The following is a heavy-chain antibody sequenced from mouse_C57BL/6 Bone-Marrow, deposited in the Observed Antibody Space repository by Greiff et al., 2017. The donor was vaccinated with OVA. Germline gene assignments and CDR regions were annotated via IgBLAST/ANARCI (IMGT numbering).Heavy chain of an antibody. V-gene: IGHV14-4*01. CDR1: GFNIKDDY. Sequence: DVKLVESGAELVRPGASVKLSCTASGFNIKDDYMHWVKQRPEQGLEWIGWIDPENGDTEYASKFQGKATITADTSSNTAYLQHSSLTSEDTAVYYCTPCLCGYGGGYAMDYWGQGTSVTVSS. CDR2: IDPENGDT. D-gene: IGHD2-2*01. J-gene: IGHJ4*01. CDR3: TPCLCGYGGGYAMDY.